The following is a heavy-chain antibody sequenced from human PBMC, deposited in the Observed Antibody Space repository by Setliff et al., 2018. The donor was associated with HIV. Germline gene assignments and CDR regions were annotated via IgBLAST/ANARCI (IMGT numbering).Heavy chain of an antibody. J-gene: IGHJ4*02. V-gene: IGHV3-21*04. CDR2: ISSSSSAM. CDR1: GFTFSNYI. D-gene: IGHD3-10*01. Sequence: GGSLRLSCAASGFTFSNYIMNWVRQAPGKGLEWVSSISSSSSAMYYADSVKGRFTIFRDNGKKSLYLQMTTLRVEDTAVYYCVTGGGIDYWGRGTLVTVSS. CDR3: VTGGGIDY.